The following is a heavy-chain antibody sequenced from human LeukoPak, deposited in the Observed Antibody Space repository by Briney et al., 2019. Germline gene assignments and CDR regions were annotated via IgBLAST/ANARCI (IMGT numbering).Heavy chain of an antibody. D-gene: IGHD6-19*01. J-gene: IGHJ4*02. Sequence: GASVKVSCKASGYTFTRYAMHWVRQAPGQRLEWMGWINAGNGNTKCSQKFQGRVTIARDTSASTAYMELSSLRSEDTAVYYCARGSLATSGWYVLDYWGQGTLVTVSS. CDR2: INAGNGNT. CDR1: GYTFTRYA. V-gene: IGHV1-3*01. CDR3: ARGSLATSGWYVLDY.